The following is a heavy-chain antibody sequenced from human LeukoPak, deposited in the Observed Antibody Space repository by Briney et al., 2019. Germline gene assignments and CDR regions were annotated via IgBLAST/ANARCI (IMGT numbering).Heavy chain of an antibody. CDR2: ISHGATT. J-gene: IGHJ2*01. Sequence: SETLSLTCTVSGHSISSPYYWAWIRQPPGKGLEWIGSISHGATTYYKPSLKSRLTISVDTSKNQFSLKLSSVTAADTAVYYCARVSSSWYQDWYFDLWGRGTLVTVSS. V-gene: IGHV4-38-2*02. CDR3: ARVSSSWYQDWYFDL. CDR1: GHSISSPYY. D-gene: IGHD6-13*01.